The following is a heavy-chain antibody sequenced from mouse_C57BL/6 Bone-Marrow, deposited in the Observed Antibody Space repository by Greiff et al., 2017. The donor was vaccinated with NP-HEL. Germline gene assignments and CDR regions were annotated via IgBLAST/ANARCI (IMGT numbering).Heavy chain of an antibody. CDR2: INPSTGGT. J-gene: IGHJ3*01. CDR1: GYSFTGYY. Sequence: EVQLQESGPELVKPGASVKISCKASGYSFTGYYMHWVKQSSEKSLEWIGEINPSTGGTSYNQKFKGKATLTVDKSSSTAYMQLKSLTSEDSAVYYCARRDYYKAWFADWGQGTLVTVSA. D-gene: IGHD2-12*01. V-gene: IGHV1-43*01. CDR3: ARRDYYKAWFAD.